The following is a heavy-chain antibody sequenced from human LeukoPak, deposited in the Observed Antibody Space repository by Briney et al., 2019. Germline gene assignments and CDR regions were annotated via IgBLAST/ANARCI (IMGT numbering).Heavy chain of an antibody. CDR2: IRYDGSNK. J-gene: IGHJ6*03. CDR1: GFTFSSYG. CDR3: AKGRSYYYYMDV. V-gene: IGHV3-30*02. Sequence: GGSLRLSCAASGFTFSSYGMHWVRQAPGKGLEWVAFIRYDGSNKYYADSVKGRFTISRDNSKNTLYLQMNSLRAEDTAIYYCAKGRSYYYYMDVWGEGTTVTISS.